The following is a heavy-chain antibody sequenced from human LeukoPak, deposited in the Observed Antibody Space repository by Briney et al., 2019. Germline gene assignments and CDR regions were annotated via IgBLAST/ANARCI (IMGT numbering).Heavy chain of an antibody. V-gene: IGHV4-34*01. CDR3: ARLSPKWAGTVDY. Sequence: SETLSLTCAVYGGSLSGYYWSWIRQPPGKGLEWIGEINHSGSTNYNPSLKSRVTISVDTSKNQFSLKLSSVTAADTAVYYCARLSPKWAGTVDYWGQGTLVTVSS. J-gene: IGHJ4*02. CDR1: GGSLSGYY. CDR2: INHSGST. D-gene: IGHD6-19*01.